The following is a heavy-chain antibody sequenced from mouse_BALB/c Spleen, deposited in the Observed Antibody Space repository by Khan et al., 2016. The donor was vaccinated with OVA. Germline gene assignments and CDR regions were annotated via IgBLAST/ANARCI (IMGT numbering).Heavy chain of an antibody. CDR1: GFSLTNYG. CDR3: ARSYDYDVGGFTY. V-gene: IGHV2-9*02. J-gene: IGHJ3*01. CDR2: IWTGGRT. Sequence: QVQLKESGPGLVAPSLSLSITCTVSGFSLTNYGVHWIRQPPGKGLEWLGVIWTGGRTNYNSALMSRLSISKDNSKSQVFLKMNSLQIDDTAIYYCARSYDYDVGGFTYWGQGTLVTVSA. D-gene: IGHD2-4*01.